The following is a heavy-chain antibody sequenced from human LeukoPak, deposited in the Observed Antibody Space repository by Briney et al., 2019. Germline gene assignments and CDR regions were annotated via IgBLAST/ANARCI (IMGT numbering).Heavy chain of an antibody. CDR1: GGSFSGYY. Sequence: SETLSLTCAVYGGSFSGYYWSWIRQPPGKGLEWVGEINHSGSTNYNPSLKSRVTISVDTSKNQFSLKLSSVTAADTAVYYCARGVPGRRATSFRVDYWGQGTLVTVSS. V-gene: IGHV4-34*01. D-gene: IGHD2/OR15-2a*01. CDR2: INHSGST. CDR3: ARGVPGRRATSFRVDY. J-gene: IGHJ4*02.